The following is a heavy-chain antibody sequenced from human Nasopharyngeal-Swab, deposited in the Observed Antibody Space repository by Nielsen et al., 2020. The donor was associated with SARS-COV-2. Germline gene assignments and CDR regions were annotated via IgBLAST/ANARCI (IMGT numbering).Heavy chain of an antibody. Sequence: ASVKVSCKASGYTFTSYGISWVRQAPGQGLEWMGWISAYNDNTDYAQKLQGRVTMTTDTSTSTAYMELRSLRSDDTAVYYCARERLDYDFWSGTQPLGMDVWGQGTTDTVSS. CDR2: ISAYNDNT. CDR3: ARERLDYDFWSGTQPLGMDV. CDR1: GYTFTSYG. V-gene: IGHV1-18*01. J-gene: IGHJ6*02. D-gene: IGHD3-3*01.